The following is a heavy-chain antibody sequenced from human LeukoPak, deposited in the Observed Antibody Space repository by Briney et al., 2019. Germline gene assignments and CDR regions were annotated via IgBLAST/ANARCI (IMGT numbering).Heavy chain of an antibody. D-gene: IGHD1-26*01. CDR2: IYYSGST. CDR3: ARYGGLLRSPLFDY. Sequence: SETLSLTCAVSGGSLSRYYWSWVRQPPGKGLEWVGYIYYSGSTNYNPTLKSRVTIYVDTTTNQLSLKLSSVTAADTAVYYCARYGGLLRSPLFDYWGQGTLVTVSS. V-gene: IGHV4-59*08. CDR1: GGSLSRYY. J-gene: IGHJ4*02.